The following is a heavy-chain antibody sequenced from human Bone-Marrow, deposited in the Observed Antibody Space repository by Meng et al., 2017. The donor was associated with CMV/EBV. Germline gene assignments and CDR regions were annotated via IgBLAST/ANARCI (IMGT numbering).Heavy chain of an antibody. J-gene: IGHJ6*01. CDR3: ARYSTIYGMAV. D-gene: IGHD2-2*01. CDR1: GGSIYNNSFY. CDR2: IHYSGTT. Sequence: SETLSLTCIVSGGSIYNNSFYWGWVRQPPGKGLEWIGSIHYSGTTYYSPSLKSRVTISVDTSKNQFSLKLSSVTAADTAVYYCARYSTIYGMAVWGQGTTVTCSS. V-gene: IGHV4-39*01.